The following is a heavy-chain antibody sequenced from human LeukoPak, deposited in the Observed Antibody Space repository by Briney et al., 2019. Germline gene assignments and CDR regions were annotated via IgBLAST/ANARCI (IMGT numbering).Heavy chain of an antibody. D-gene: IGHD2-2*02. CDR2: ISSNGGST. J-gene: IGHJ4*02. CDR3: ARGLVVVPAAIAY. Sequence: GGSLRLSCAASGFTFSSYAMHWVRQAPGKGLEYVSAISSNGGSTYYANSVKGRFTISRDNSKNTLYLQMGSLRAEDMAVYYCARGLVVVPAAIAYWVQGTLVTVSS. CDR1: GFTFSSYA. V-gene: IGHV3-64*01.